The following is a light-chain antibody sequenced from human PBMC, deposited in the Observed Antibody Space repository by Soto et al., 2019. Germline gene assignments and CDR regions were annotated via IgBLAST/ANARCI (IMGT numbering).Light chain of an antibody. CDR3: QQYNRPVT. CDR2: GAS. J-gene: IGKJ4*01. V-gene: IGKV3-20*01. CDR1: QTVSSNY. Sequence: ETVLTQYPGTLSLSPGERATLPCRSSQTVSSNYLACYRQKPGQAPRVLIYGASSRATGIPGRFSGSGSGTDFTLTISRLEPEDFAVDYCQQYNRPVTFGGGTKVDI.